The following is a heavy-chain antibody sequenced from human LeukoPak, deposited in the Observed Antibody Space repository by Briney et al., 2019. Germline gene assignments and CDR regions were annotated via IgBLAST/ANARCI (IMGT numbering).Heavy chain of an antibody. Sequence: PGRSLRLSCAASGFTFSSYAMHWVRQAPGKGLEWVAVISYDGSNKYYADSVKGRFTISRDNSKNTLYLQMNSLRAEDTAVYYCARDRYYYDSSGNPLGYWGQGTLVTVSS. J-gene: IGHJ4*02. CDR1: GFTFSSYA. D-gene: IGHD3-22*01. CDR2: ISYDGSNK. V-gene: IGHV3-30-3*01. CDR3: ARDRYYYDSSGNPLGY.